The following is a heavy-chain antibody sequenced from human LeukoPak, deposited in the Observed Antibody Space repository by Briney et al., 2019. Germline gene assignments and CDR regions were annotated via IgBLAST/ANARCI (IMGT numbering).Heavy chain of an antibody. J-gene: IGHJ4*02. V-gene: IGHV3-21*01. Sequence: GGSLRHSCTAFGFTFSSYSINWVRQAPGKGLEWVSSISSSSRFIHYADSVKGRFTVSRDNAKNSLYLQMNSLRVEDTAVYYCARVSDWFPDYWGQGTLVTVSS. D-gene: IGHD3-9*01. CDR1: GFTFSSYS. CDR3: ARVSDWFPDY. CDR2: ISSSSRFI.